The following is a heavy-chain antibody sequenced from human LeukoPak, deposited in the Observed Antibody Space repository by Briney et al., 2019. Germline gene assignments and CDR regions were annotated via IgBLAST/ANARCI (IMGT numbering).Heavy chain of an antibody. J-gene: IGHJ4*02. Sequence: PSETLSLTCTVSGYSISSGYYWGWIRQPPGKGLEWIGSIYHSGSTYYNPSLKSRVTISVDTSKNQFSLKLSSVTAADTAVYYCARDTRSSWSGGGYNYFDYWGQGTLVTVSS. CDR1: GYSISSGYY. D-gene: IGHD6-13*01. CDR3: ARDTRSSWSGGGYNYFDY. V-gene: IGHV4-38-2*02. CDR2: IYHSGST.